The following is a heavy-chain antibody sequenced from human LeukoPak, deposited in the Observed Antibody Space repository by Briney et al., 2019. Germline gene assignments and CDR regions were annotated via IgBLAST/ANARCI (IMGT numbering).Heavy chain of an antibody. CDR2: IKQDGSEK. CDR3: ARGWDFWSGYYPAYFDY. CDR1: GFTFSSYS. Sequence: GGSLRLSCAASGFTFSSYSMNWVRQAPGKGLEWVANIKQDGSEKYYVDSVKGRFTITRDNAKNSLYLQMNSLRAEDTAVYYCARGWDFWSGYYPAYFDYWGQGTLVTVSS. V-gene: IGHV3-7*01. D-gene: IGHD3-3*01. J-gene: IGHJ4*02.